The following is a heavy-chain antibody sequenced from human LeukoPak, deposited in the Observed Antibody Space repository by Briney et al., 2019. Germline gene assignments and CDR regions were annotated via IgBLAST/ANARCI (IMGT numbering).Heavy chain of an antibody. CDR1: GYSFTSYW. V-gene: IGHV5-51*01. CDR2: IYPGDSDT. CDR3: ARFLGYCSSTSCHQGRFDY. Sequence: GESLKISCKGSGYSFTSYWIGWVRQMPGKGLEWMGIIYPGDSDTRYSLSFQGQVTISADKSISTAYLQWSSLKASDTAMYYCARFLGYCSSTSCHQGRFDYWGQGTLVTVSS. D-gene: IGHD2-2*01. J-gene: IGHJ4*02.